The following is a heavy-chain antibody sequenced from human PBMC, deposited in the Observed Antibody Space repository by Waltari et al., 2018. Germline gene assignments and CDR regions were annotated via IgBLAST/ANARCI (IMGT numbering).Heavy chain of an antibody. D-gene: IGHD3-10*01. V-gene: IGHV4-39*02. Sequence: QLQLQEAGPGLVKHSETLSIICTVPGGSINSSSHYWAWIRQPPGKVLEWIGSVYYTGSTHYNPSLKSRVTISLDMSKNDFSLRLNSATAADTGVYYCARGVGADFDFWGQGTRVTVSS. CDR3: ARGVGADFDF. J-gene: IGHJ4*02. CDR1: GGSINSSSHY. CDR2: VYYTGST.